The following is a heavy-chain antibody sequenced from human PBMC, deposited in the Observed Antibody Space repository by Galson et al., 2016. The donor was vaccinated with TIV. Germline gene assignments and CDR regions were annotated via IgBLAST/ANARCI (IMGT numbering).Heavy chain of an antibody. D-gene: IGHD1-26*01. V-gene: IGHV1-18*01. J-gene: IGHJ4*02. Sequence: SVKVSCKASGYSFTSYGVSWVRQAPGQGLEWMGWISGYNENTYYTQNFQGRVTMTTDTSTSTAYLELRSLRADDTAVYYCARSPPLGSTIYYFDYWGQGTLVTVSS. CDR3: ARSPPLGSTIYYFDY. CDR1: GYSFTSYG. CDR2: ISGYNENT.